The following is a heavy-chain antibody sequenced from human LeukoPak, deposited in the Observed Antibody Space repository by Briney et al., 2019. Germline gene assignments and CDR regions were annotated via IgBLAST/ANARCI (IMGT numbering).Heavy chain of an antibody. J-gene: IGHJ3*02. Sequence: PGGSLRLSCAASGFTFSSYEMNWVRQAPGKGLEWVSYISSSGSTIYYADSVKGRFTISRDNAKNSLYLQMNSLRAEDTAVYYCARVTPCHIVVVPAATSGGSCDAFDIWGQGTMVTVSS. CDR3: ARVTPCHIVVVPAATSGGSCDAFDI. CDR1: GFTFSSYE. CDR2: ISSSGSTI. D-gene: IGHD2-2*01. V-gene: IGHV3-48*03.